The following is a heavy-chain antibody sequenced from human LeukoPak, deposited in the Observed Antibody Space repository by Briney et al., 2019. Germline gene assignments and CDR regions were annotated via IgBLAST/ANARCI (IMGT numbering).Heavy chain of an antibody. Sequence: GESLKISCKGSGYSFNSYWIGWVRQMPGKGLEWMGMIYPGDSDTRCSPSFQGQVTISADKYITTAYLHWSSLKASDTAMYYCARRPPGVWATNYYHGMDVWGQGTTVTVSS. D-gene: IGHD3-16*01. CDR2: IYPGDSDT. J-gene: IGHJ6*02. V-gene: IGHV5-51*01. CDR3: ARRPPGVWATNYYHGMDV. CDR1: GYSFNSYW.